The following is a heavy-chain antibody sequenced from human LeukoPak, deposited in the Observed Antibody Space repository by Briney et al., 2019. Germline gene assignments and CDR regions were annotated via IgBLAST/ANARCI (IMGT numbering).Heavy chain of an antibody. V-gene: IGHV3-30*18. Sequence: GGSLRLSWAASGFTFSSYSMNWVRQAPGKGLEWVAVISYDGSNKYYADSVKGRFTISRDNSKNTLYLQMNSLRAEDTAVYYCAKESWSSEVVVAATSFDYWGQGTLVTVSS. J-gene: IGHJ4*02. CDR2: ISYDGSNK. CDR1: GFTFSSYS. CDR3: AKESWSSEVVVAATSFDY. D-gene: IGHD2-15*01.